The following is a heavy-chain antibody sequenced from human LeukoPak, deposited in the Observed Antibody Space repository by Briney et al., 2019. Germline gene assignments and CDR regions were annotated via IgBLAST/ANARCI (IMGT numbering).Heavy chain of an antibody. V-gene: IGHV1-69*04. D-gene: IGHD3-22*01. J-gene: IGHJ4*02. CDR2: IIPIFGIA. CDR1: GGTFSSYA. CDR3: ASGYYDSSGYSDY. Sequence: ASVTVSCKASGGTFSSYAISWVRQAPGQGLEWMGRIIPIFGIAHYAQKFQGKVTITADKSTSTAYMGLSSLRSEDTAVYYCASGYYDSSGYSDYWGQDTLVTVSS.